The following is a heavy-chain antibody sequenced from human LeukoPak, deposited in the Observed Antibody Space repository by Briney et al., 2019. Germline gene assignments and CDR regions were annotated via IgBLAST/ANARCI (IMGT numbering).Heavy chain of an antibody. V-gene: IGHV3-33*01. D-gene: IGHD2-2*01. CDR2: IWYDGSYT. CDR3: AREDCSTTSCLDH. J-gene: IGHJ4*02. Sequence: PGTSLRLSCTASGFTFSNYGMHWVRQAPGKGLEWVAVIWYDGSYTYYAESVKGRFTISRDDSKNTLYLQMNSLRAEDTSLYYCAREDCSTTSCLDHWGQGTLVSVSS. CDR1: GFTFSNYG.